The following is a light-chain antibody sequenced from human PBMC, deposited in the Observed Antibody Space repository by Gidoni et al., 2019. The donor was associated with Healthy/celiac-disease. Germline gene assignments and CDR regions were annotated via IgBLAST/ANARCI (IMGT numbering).Light chain of an antibody. J-gene: IGKJ1*01. CDR3: QQYNNRWG. CDR2: GAS. V-gene: IGKV3-15*01. CDR1: QSVSSN. Sequence: IVMTPSPATLSVSPGERATLSCRASQSVSSNLSCYQQKPGQAPRLLIYGASTRATGIPARFSGSGSGTEFTLTISSLQSEDFAVYYCQQYNNRWGFGQGTKVEIK.